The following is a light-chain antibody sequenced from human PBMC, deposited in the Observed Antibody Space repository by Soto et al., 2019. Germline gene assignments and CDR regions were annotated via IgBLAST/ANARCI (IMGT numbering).Light chain of an antibody. CDR2: EVN. CDR3: CSYTGSNVV. V-gene: IGLV2-23*02. Sequence: QSALTQPASVSGSPGQSITVSCTGTSSDVGRYNLVSWYQQHPGKAPKLMIYEVNKRPSGVSDRFSGSKSGNTASLTISGLQAEDEADYYCCSYTGSNVVFGGGTKLPS. J-gene: IGLJ2*01. CDR1: SSDVGRYNL.